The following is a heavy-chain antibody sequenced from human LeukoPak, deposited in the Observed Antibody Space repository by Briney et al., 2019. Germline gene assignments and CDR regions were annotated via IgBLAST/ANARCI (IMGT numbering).Heavy chain of an antibody. CDR2: IYTSGST. Sequence: PSETLSLTCTVSGGSISSSSYYWGWIRQPPGKGLEWIGRIYTSGSTNYNPSLKSRVTISVDASKNQFSLKLSSVTAADTAVYYCARAPLSAQWIGLDYYYMDVWGKGTTVTVSS. D-gene: IGHD5-12*01. V-gene: IGHV4-61*05. J-gene: IGHJ6*03. CDR1: GGSISSSSYY. CDR3: ARAPLSAQWIGLDYYYMDV.